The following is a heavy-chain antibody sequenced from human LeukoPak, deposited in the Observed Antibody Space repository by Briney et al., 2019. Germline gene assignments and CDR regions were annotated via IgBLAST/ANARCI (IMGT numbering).Heavy chain of an antibody. V-gene: IGHV4-34*01. CDR1: GGSFSGYY. Sequence: PSETLSLTCAVYGGSFSGYYWSWIRQPPGKGLEWIGEINHRGSTYYNPSLKSRVTISVDTSKNQFSLKLSSVTAADTAVYYCARPGIQLWDVGYWGQGTLVTVSS. J-gene: IGHJ4*02. CDR3: ARPGIQLWDVGY. D-gene: IGHD5-18*01. CDR2: INHRGST.